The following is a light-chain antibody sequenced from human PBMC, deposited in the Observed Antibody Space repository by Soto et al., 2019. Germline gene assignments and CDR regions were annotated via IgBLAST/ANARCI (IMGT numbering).Light chain of an antibody. Sequence: EIVLTQSPGTLSLSPGEGATLSCRASQSVSSIHLAWYQQKPGQAPRLLMYSASSRATGIPDRFSGSGSGTDFTLTISRLEPEDFAVYYCQQFGSSPPITFGQGTRLEIK. J-gene: IGKJ5*01. CDR1: QSVSSIH. CDR3: QQFGSSPPIT. CDR2: SAS. V-gene: IGKV3-20*01.